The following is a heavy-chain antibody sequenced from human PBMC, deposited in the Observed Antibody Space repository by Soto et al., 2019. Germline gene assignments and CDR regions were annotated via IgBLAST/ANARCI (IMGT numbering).Heavy chain of an antibody. Sequence: GGSLRLSCAASGFTFSSYAMSWVRQAPGKGLEWVSLISGSGVSTYYADSVKGRFTISRDNSKNTLYLQMNSLRAEDTAVYYCAKAVSGSIRYFDYWGQGTLVTVSS. V-gene: IGHV3-23*01. CDR2: ISGSGVST. CDR3: AKAVSGSIRYFDY. CDR1: GFTFSSYA. J-gene: IGHJ4*02. D-gene: IGHD1-26*01.